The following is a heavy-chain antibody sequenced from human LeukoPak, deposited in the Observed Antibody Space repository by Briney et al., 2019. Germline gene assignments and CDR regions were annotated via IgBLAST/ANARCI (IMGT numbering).Heavy chain of an antibody. CDR3: ASLGSGYYYFDY. CDR2: ISGSGGST. V-gene: IGHV3-23*01. Sequence: GGSLRLSCAASGFTFSSYSMNWVRQAPGKGLEWVSAISGSGGSTYYADSVKGRFTISRDNSKNTLYLQMNSLRAEDTAVYYCASLGSGYYYFDYWGQGTLVTVSS. CDR1: GFTFSSYS. D-gene: IGHD3-22*01. J-gene: IGHJ4*02.